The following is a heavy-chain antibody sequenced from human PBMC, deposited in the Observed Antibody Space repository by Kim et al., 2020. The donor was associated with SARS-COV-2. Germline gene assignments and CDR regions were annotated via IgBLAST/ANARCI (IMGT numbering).Heavy chain of an antibody. CDR1: GGTFNTYV. Sequence: SVKVSCKASGGTFNTYVISWVRQAPGQGLEWMGGIIPVHGTTNYGQKFQGRINISADESTSTAQMELSSLRSEDTAVYYCARESDVVVVPAARYHYYAMDVWGQGTTVTVSS. D-gene: IGHD2-2*01. CDR2: IIPVHGTT. CDR3: ARESDVVVVPAARYHYYAMDV. V-gene: IGHV1-69*13. J-gene: IGHJ6*02.